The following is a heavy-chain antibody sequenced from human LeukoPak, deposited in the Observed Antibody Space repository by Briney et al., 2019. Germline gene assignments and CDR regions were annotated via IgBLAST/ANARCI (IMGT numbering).Heavy chain of an antibody. CDR1: GYNFSSYY. D-gene: IGHD5-18*01. V-gene: IGHV5-51*01. CDR3: ARRGYGYGDFDY. CDR2: IYPGDSDT. Sequence: GESLKISWKGSGYNFSSYYIAWVRQMPGKGLEWMGIIYPGDSDTRYSPSLQGQVTISADKSISTAYLQWSSLKASDTAMYYCARRGYGYGDFDYWGQGTLVTVSS. J-gene: IGHJ4*02.